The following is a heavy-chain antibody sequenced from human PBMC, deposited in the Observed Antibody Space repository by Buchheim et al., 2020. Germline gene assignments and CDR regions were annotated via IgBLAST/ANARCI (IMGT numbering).Heavy chain of an antibody. V-gene: IGHV3-48*04. J-gene: IGHJ6*02. CDR3: ARDRSVFGVVMDGYYYYGMDV. Sequence: EVQLVESGGGLVQPGGSLRLSCAASGFTFSSYWMSWVRQAPGKGLEWVSYISSSGSTIYYADSVKGRFTISRDNAKNSLYLQMNSLRAEDTAVYYCARDRSVFGVVMDGYYYYGMDVWGQGTT. CDR1: GFTFSSYW. CDR2: ISSSGSTI. D-gene: IGHD3-3*01.